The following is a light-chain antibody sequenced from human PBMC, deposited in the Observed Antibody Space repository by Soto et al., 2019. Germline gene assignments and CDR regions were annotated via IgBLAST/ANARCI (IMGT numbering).Light chain of an antibody. Sequence: VVLTQSPATLSVSPGERATLSCRASENINTYLAWYQQKPGQAPKLLIYDASNRATGIPARFSASGSGTDFTLTSSSLEPEDFAVYYCQHRNNWPLTFGGGTKVEIK. CDR2: DAS. CDR3: QHRNNWPLT. CDR1: ENINTY. V-gene: IGKV3-11*01. J-gene: IGKJ4*01.